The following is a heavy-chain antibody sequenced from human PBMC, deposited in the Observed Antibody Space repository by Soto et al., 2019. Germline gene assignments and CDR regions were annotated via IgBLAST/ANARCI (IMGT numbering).Heavy chain of an antibody. CDR2: INKDGSQK. CDR1: GFTLSNYW. J-gene: IGHJ4*02. Sequence: SGGSLRLSCAASGFTLSNYWMTWVRQAPGKGLEWVANINKDGSQKNYVDSVKGRFTIARDNGQNSLSLQINSLRVEDTAVYYCVRELGLAYWGQGALVTVSS. V-gene: IGHV3-7*03. CDR3: VRELGLAY. D-gene: IGHD7-27*01.